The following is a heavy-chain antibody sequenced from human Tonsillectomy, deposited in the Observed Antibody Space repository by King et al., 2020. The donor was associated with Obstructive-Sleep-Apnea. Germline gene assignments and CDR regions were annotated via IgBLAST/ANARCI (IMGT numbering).Heavy chain of an antibody. CDR3: AKGWGNYFDY. J-gene: IGHJ4*02. CDR2: IRYDGSQK. V-gene: IGHV3-30*02. CDR1: GFTFVNYG. D-gene: IGHD7-27*01. Sequence: VQLVESGGGVVQPGGSLRLSCAAAGFTFVNYGMHWVRQAPGKGLEWVSFIRYDGSQKYYADSVKGRFTISRDNAKNTLDLQMNSLRAEDTAMYYCAKGWGNYFDYWGQGTLVTVSS.